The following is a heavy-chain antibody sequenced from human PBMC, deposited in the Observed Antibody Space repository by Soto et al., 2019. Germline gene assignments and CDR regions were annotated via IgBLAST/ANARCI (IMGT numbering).Heavy chain of an antibody. D-gene: IGHD2-15*01. CDR1: GGSFSGYY. CDR3: AREGCSGGSCYEGYYYYGRDV. J-gene: IGHJ6*02. Sequence: PSETLSLTCAVYGGSFSGYYWSWIRQPPGKGLEWIGEINHSGSTNYNPSLKSRVTISVDTSKHQFSLKLSSVTAADTAVYYCAREGCSGGSCYEGYYYYGRDVWGQGATVTVSS. CDR2: INHSGST. V-gene: IGHV4-34*01.